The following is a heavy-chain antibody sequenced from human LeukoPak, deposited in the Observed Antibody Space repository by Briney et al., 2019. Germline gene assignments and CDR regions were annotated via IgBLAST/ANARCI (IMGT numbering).Heavy chain of an antibody. V-gene: IGHV1-3*01. CDR3: AARGGYCSGGSCYSFDY. Sequence: ASVKVSCKASGYTFTSYAMHWVRQAPGQRLEWMGWINAGSGNTKYSQKFQGRVTITRDTSASTAYMELSSLRSEDTAVYYCAARGGYCSGGSCYSFDYWGQGTLVTVSS. J-gene: IGHJ4*02. CDR2: INAGSGNT. D-gene: IGHD2-15*01. CDR1: GYTFTSYA.